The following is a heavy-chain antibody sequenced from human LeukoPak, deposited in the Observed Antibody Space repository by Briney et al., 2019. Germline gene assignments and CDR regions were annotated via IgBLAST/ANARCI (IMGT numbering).Heavy chain of an antibody. J-gene: IGHJ4*02. CDR2: ISAYNGNT. D-gene: IGHD3-22*01. Sequence: GASVKVSCKASGYTFTSYGISWVRQAPGQGLEWMGWISAYNGNTNYAQKLQGRVTMTTDTSTSTAYMELRSLRSDDTAVYYCARINYRDYYDSSGYYYVDYWGQGTLVTVSS. V-gene: IGHV1-18*01. CDR1: GYTFTSYG. CDR3: ARINYRDYYDSSGYYYVDY.